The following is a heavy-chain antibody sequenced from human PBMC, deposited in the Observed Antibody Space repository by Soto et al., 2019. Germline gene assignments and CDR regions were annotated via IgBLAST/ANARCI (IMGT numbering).Heavy chain of an antibody. CDR3: VRSFAWGFEY. CDR1: GFTFSSDW. V-gene: IGHV3-74*01. D-gene: IGHD3-16*01. Sequence: EVQLVESGGGLVQPGGSLRLSCAASGFTFSSDWMHWVRQAPGKGLVWVSRINTDGSTTTYADSVKGRFTISRDNAKNTLYLQMNSLRAEDTAVYYCVRSFAWGFEYWGQGTLVTVSS. CDR2: INTDGSTT. J-gene: IGHJ4*02.